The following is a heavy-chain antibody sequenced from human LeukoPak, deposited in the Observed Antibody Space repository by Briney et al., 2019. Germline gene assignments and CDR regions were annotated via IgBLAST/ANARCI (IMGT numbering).Heavy chain of an antibody. D-gene: IGHD4-17*01. V-gene: IGHV4-59*01. CDR3: ARGGHPYGDYFTDY. CDR2: IYYSGST. CDR1: GGSINNYY. J-gene: IGHJ4*02. Sequence: SETLSLTCTVSGGSINNYYWSWIRQPPGKGLEWIGYIYYSGSTNYNPSLKSRVTISVDTSKNQFSLKLSSVTAADTAVYYCARGGHPYGDYFTDYWGQGTLVTVSS.